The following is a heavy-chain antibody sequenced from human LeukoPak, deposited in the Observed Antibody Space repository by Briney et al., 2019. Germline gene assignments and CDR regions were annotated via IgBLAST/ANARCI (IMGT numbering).Heavy chain of an antibody. CDR2: IIHSGSI. CDR3: ARGSQSLGYCSGGSCRAKIFDY. J-gene: IGHJ4*02. CDR1: GGSFSGYY. V-gene: IGHV4-34*01. Sequence: PSETLSLTCAVYGGSFSGYYWSWIRQPPGKGLEWIGEIIHSGSINYNPSLKSRVTISVDTSKNQFSLKLSSVTAADTAVYYCARGSQSLGYCSGGSCRAKIFDYWGQGTLVTVSS. D-gene: IGHD2-15*01.